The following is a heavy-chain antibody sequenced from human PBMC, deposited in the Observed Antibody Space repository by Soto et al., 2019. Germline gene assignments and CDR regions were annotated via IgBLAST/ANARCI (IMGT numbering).Heavy chain of an antibody. J-gene: IGHJ6*02. Sequence: QVRLQQWGAGLLKPSETLSLTCAVYGGSFNDYYSTWIRQSPGKGLEWIGEINHSGSTNYNPSLKSRVTISIDTSRNEFSLNLSSVTAADTAVYYCARRSSYYYYFAMDVWGQGTTVTVSS. CDR2: INHSGST. V-gene: IGHV4-34*01. CDR3: ARRSSYYYYFAMDV. CDR1: GGSFNDYY. D-gene: IGHD2-2*01.